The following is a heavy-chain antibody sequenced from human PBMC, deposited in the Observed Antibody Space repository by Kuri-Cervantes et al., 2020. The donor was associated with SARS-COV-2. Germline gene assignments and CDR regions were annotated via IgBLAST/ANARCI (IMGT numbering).Heavy chain of an antibody. CDR3: ARGRYYYDISGYPTSDY. CDR1: GYTFTSYG. Sequence: SVKVSCKASGYTFTSYGISWVRQAPGQGLEWMGWISAYNGNTNYAQKLQGRVTMTTDTSTSQAYMELRSLRSDDTAVYYCARGRYYYDISGYPTSDYWGQGTLVTVSS. D-gene: IGHD3-22*01. CDR2: ISAYNGNT. V-gene: IGHV1-18*01. J-gene: IGHJ4*02.